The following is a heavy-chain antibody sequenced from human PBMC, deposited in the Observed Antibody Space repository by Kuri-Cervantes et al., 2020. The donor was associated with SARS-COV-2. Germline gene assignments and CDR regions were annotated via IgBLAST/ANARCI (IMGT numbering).Heavy chain of an antibody. V-gene: IGHV3-48*01. D-gene: IGHD2-2*01. CDR2: ISSSSSTI. J-gene: IGHJ4*02. CDR1: GFTHSICA. CDR3: ARNLWCEVIVVVPAATFDY. Sequence: GGSLRLSCAASGFTHSICAMHCVRKARGKGLEWVSNISSSSSTIYNADSVKGRFTISRDYSKNMLYLQMNSLSAEDTAVYYCARNLWCEVIVVVPAATFDYWGQGTLVTVSS.